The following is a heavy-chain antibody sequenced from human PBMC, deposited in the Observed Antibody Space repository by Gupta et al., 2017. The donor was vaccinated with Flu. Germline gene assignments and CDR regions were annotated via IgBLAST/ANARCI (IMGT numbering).Heavy chain of an antibody. CDR2: ISDSGSKV. Sequence: ACGFTFTKAAMSWVRQAPGKGLEWVSTISDSGSKVYYADSVRGRFTISRDNSQNKMYLQMSSLRAEDTAMYYCAKGLGVVISDFDYWGQGTLVTVSS. V-gene: IGHV3-23*01. CDR3: AKGLGVVISDFDY. D-gene: IGHD3-3*01. CDR1: GFTFTKAA. J-gene: IGHJ4*02.